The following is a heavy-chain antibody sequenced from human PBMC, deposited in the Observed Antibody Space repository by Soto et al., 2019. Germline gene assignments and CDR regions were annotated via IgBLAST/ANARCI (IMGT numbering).Heavy chain of an antibody. CDR1: GYTFTSYY. D-gene: IGHD6-13*01. CDR2: INPIGGST. J-gene: IGHJ5*02. CDR3: AVTAAGTFIGWFDP. Sequence: ASVKVSCKASGYTFTSYYMHWVRQAPGQGLEWLGMINPIGGSTSYAQKFQGRVTMTKDTSTSTVYMELSSLRSEDTAVYYCAVTAAGTFIGWFDPWGQGTLVTVSS. V-gene: IGHV1-46*03.